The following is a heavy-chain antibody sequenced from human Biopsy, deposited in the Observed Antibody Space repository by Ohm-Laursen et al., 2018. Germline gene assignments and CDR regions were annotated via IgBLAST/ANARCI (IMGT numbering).Heavy chain of an antibody. J-gene: IGHJ6*02. V-gene: IGHV3-48*03. Sequence: SLRLSCSASGFTFNSHEMNWVRQAPGKGLEWISYITGSSSTIYYADSVKGRFTISRDNAKNSLYLQRNSLRAEDTVVYYCTRLAYYYYYGMDVWGQGTTVTVSS. CDR2: ITGSSSTI. D-gene: IGHD2-21*01. CDR1: GFTFNSHE. CDR3: TRLAYYYYYGMDV.